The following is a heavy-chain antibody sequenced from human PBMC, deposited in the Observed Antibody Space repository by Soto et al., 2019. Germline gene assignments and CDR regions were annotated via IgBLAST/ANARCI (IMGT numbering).Heavy chain of an antibody. D-gene: IGHD6-13*01. Sequence: ASETLSLTCTVSGGSISSYYWNWIRQPPGKGLEWIGYIYYSGSTNYNPSLKSRVTISIDTSKNQFSLKLSSVTAADTAVYYCASSNIAAAGFYYYGMDVWGRGTTVTVSS. CDR3: ASSNIAAAGFYYYGMDV. CDR1: GGSISSYY. J-gene: IGHJ6*02. V-gene: IGHV4-59*01. CDR2: IYYSGST.